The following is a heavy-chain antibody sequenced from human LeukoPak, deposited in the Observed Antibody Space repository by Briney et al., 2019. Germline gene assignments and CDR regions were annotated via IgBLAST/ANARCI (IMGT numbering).Heavy chain of an antibody. CDR2: ISAYNGNT. J-gene: IGHJ4*02. V-gene: IGHV1-18*01. CDR3: ARDSIAVAGTGPRC. D-gene: IGHD6-19*01. Sequence: ASVKVSCKASGYTFTSYGISWVRQAPGQGLEWMGWISAYNGNTNYAQKLQGRVTMTTDASTSTAYMELRSLRSDDTAVYYCARDSIAVAGTGPRCWGQGTLVTVSS. CDR1: GYTFTSYG.